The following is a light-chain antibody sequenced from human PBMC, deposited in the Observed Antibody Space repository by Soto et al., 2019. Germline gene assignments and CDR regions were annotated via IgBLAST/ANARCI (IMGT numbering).Light chain of an antibody. CDR2: DGT. CDR3: HQYFNPRT. J-gene: IGKJ4*01. V-gene: IGKV1-33*01. CDR1: QHISDY. Sequence: DTRLTQSPSSLSASVGDRVTITCQASQHISDYLNWYQQKPGKAPKLLIYDGTKLETGVPSRFSGSGSGTEFTFTISSLQPGDTATYYCHQYFNPRTFGGGTKV.